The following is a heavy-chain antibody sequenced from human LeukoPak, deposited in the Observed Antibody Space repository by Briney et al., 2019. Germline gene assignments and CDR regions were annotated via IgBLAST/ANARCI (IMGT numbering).Heavy chain of an antibody. CDR1: GYSFTNYG. Sequence: ASVKVSCKASGYSFTNYGITWVRQAPGQGLEWMGWISAYNGNTNYAQKLQGRVTMTTDTSTSTAYMGLRSLRSDDTAVYYCARPGGTIFGVGLSYAHFDYWGQGTPVTVSS. CDR3: ARPGGTIFGVGLSYAHFDY. D-gene: IGHD3-3*01. J-gene: IGHJ4*02. CDR2: ISAYNGNT. V-gene: IGHV1-18*01.